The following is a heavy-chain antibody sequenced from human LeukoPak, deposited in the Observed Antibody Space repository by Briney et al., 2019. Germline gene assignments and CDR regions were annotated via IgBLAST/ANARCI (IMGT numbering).Heavy chain of an antibody. CDR3: ARALGWLQLGDY. Sequence: ASVKVSCKASRYTFTGYYMHWVRQAPGQGLEWMGWINPNSGGTNYAQKFQGRVTMTRDTSISTAYMELSRLRSDDTAVYYCARALGWLQLGDYWGQGTLVTVSS. V-gene: IGHV1-2*02. D-gene: IGHD5-24*01. CDR2: INPNSGGT. CDR1: RYTFTGYY. J-gene: IGHJ4*02.